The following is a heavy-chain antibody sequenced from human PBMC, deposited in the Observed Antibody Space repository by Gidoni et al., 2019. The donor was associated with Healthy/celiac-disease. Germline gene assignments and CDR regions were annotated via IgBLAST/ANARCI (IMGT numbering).Heavy chain of an antibody. Sequence: EVQLVESGGGLVQPGGSLTLSCAASGLLFRDSAGHWVRQASGKGLEWVGRIRSKAKNYATSYAASVKGRFTISRDDSKNTAFLQMNSLKTEDTAVYYCSRAEYYDTTGYYPPDYWGQGTLVTVSS. V-gene: IGHV3-73*01. J-gene: IGHJ4*02. D-gene: IGHD3-22*01. CDR2: IRSKAKNYAT. CDR3: SRAEYYDTTGYYPPDY. CDR1: GLLFRDSA.